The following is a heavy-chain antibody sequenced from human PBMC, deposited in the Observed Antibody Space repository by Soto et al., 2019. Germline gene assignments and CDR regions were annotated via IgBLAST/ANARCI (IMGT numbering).Heavy chain of an antibody. V-gene: IGHV4-31*02. CDR1: GASRSSGAYY. CDR2: IYYSGST. CDR3: ARGRTWVDS. Sequence: SETLSLSWPVSGASRSSGAYYWSWIRQHPGKGLEWIGYIYYSGSTNYNPSLKSRVTISVDTSKNQFSLKLSSVTAADTAVYYCARGRTWVDSWGQGTLVTVSS. J-gene: IGHJ5*01.